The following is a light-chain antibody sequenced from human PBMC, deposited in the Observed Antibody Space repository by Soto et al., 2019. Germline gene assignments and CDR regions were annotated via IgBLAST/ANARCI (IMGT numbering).Light chain of an antibody. Sequence: DIPMTQSPSTLSASVGDRVTFTCRASQSISSWLAWYQQKPGKAPKVLIYKASSLESGVPSRFSGSGSGTEFTLTISSLQPDDFATYYCQQYNNYYTFGQGTKLEIK. CDR2: KAS. V-gene: IGKV1-5*03. J-gene: IGKJ2*01. CDR3: QQYNNYYT. CDR1: QSISSW.